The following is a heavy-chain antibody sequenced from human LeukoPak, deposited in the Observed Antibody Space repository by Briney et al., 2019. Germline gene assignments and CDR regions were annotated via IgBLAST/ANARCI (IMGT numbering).Heavy chain of an antibody. V-gene: IGHV3-21*01. J-gene: IGHJ4*02. Sequence: GGSLRLSCAASGFTFSSYSMNSVRQAPGKGLEWVSSISSSSSYIYYADSVKGRFTIPRNNAKNSLYLQMNSLRAEDTAVYYCARDPPNYYDSSGYYFDYWGQGTLVTVSS. CDR2: ISSSSSYI. D-gene: IGHD3-22*01. CDR3: ARDPPNYYDSSGYYFDY. CDR1: GFTFSSYS.